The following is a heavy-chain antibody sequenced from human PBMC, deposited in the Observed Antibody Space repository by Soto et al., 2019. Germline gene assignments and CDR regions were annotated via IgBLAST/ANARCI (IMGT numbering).Heavy chain of an antibody. J-gene: IGHJ6*02. D-gene: IGHD1-1*01. CDR3: ARDNDRPQLGGNYYYILDV. CDR2: IMPIFRTP. CDR1: GGTFRNSA. Sequence: QVQLEQSGPEVKKPGSSVKVSCKASGGTFRNSAISWVRQAPGQGLEWMGGIMPIFRTPDYAQKFQGRVTITADESASTADMELTGLRSDDTAVYYCARDNDRPQLGGNYYYILDVWGHGTTVTVSS. V-gene: IGHV1-69*12.